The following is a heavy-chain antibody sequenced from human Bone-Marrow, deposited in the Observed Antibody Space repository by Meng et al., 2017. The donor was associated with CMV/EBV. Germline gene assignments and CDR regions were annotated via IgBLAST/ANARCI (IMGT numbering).Heavy chain of an antibody. D-gene: IGHD3-16*01. CDR2: ISYDGSNK. CDR1: GFTFSSYA. Sequence: GGSLRLSCAASGFTFSSYAMHWVRQAPGKGLEWVAVISYDGSNKSYADSVKGRFTISRDNSKNTLYLQMNSLRAEDTAVYYCARTTSLSPRGGLGDYYYYGMDVCGQGTTVTVSS. CDR3: ARTTSLSPRGGLGDYYYYGMDV. J-gene: IGHJ6*02. V-gene: IGHV3-30*04.